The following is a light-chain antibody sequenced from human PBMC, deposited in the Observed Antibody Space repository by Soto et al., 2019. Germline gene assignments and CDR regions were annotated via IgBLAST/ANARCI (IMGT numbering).Light chain of an antibody. J-gene: IGLJ2*01. CDR3: CSYAGSSTLV. CDR1: SSDVGSYNL. V-gene: IGLV2-23*01. CDR2: EDN. Sequence: QSALTQPASVSGSPGQSITISCTGTSSDVGSYNLVSWYRQYPGKAPKLMIYEDNKRPSGVSNRFSGSKSGNTASLTISGLQAEDEADYYCCSYAGSSTLVFGGGTKLTVL.